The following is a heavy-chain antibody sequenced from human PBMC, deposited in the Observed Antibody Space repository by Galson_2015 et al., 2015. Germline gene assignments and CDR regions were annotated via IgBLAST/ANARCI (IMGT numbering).Heavy chain of an antibody. D-gene: IGHD2-21*01. J-gene: IGHJ6*03. V-gene: IGHV4-4*02. CDR2: IYHSGST. Sequence: ETLSLTCAVSGGSISSSNWWSWVRQPPGKGLEWIGEIYHSGSTNYNPSLKSRVTISVDKSKNQFSLKLSSVTAADTAVYYCARTRYSGSGYYYYYYYMDVWGKGTTVTVSS. CDR1: GGSISSSNW. CDR3: ARTRYSGSGYYYYYYYMDV.